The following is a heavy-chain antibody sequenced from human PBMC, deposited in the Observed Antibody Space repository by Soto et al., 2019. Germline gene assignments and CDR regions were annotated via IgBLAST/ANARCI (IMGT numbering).Heavy chain of an antibody. CDR2: ISSSSSYT. CDR3: ARESAILTGYYSYDY. Sequence: PGGSLRLSCAASGFTFRNYGMSWIRQAPGKGLEWVSYISSSSSYTNYADSVKGRFTISRDNAKNSLYLQMNSLRAEDTAVYYCARESAILTGYYSYDYWGQGTLVTVSS. V-gene: IGHV3-11*05. J-gene: IGHJ4*02. D-gene: IGHD3-9*01. CDR1: GFTFRNYG.